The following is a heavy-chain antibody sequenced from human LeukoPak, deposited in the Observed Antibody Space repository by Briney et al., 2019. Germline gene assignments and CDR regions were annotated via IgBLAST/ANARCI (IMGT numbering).Heavy chain of an antibody. V-gene: IGHV4-59*08. CDR1: GGSIGGDY. Sequence: SETLSLTYTVSGGSIGGDYWTWIRQPPGKGLQYIGYIYHTGATNYNPSLKSRVTMSVDTSKNQFSLKLNSVTAADTAVYFCAKYGKSGWSIDNWGQGTLVTVSS. CDR2: IYHTGAT. CDR3: AKYGKSGWSIDN. J-gene: IGHJ4*02. D-gene: IGHD6-19*01.